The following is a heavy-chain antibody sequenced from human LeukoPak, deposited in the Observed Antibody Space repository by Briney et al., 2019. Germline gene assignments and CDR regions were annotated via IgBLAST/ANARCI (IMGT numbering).Heavy chain of an antibody. V-gene: IGHV3-7*01. D-gene: IGHD1-26*01. CDR2: IKQDGSEK. CDR3: ARVYNRGSSYFDY. J-gene: IGHJ4*02. CDR1: GFTFSSYW. Sequence: GGSLRLSCAASGFTFSSYWMSWVRQAPGKGLEWVANIKQDGSEKYYVDSVKGRFTISRDNAKNSLYLQMNSLRAEDTAVYYCARVYNRGSSYFDYWGQGTLVTVSS.